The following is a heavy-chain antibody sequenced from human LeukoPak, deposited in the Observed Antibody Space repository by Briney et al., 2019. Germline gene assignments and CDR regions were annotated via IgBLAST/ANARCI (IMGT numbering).Heavy chain of an antibody. Sequence: PGGSLRLSCAASGFTVSSNYMSWVRQAPGKGREGVSVIYSGGSTYYADSVKGRFTISRDNSKNTLYLQMNILRAEDTAVYYCARASYCSGILDYWGQGTLVTVSS. CDR3: ARASYCSGILDY. CDR2: IYSGGST. D-gene: IGHD3-10*01. J-gene: IGHJ4*02. CDR1: GFTVSSNY. V-gene: IGHV3-66*01.